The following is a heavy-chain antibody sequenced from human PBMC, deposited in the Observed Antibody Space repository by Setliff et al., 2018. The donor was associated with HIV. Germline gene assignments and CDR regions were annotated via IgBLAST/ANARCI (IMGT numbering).Heavy chain of an antibody. CDR2: INAGNGNT. CDR1: GYTFTSYY. Sequence: GASVKVSCKASGYTFTSYYMHWVRQAPGQGLEWMGWINAGNGNTKYSQKFQGRVTITRDTSASTAYMELSSLRSEDTAVYYCARGFCSTSCNTLGAFDIWGQGTMVTVSS. D-gene: IGHD2-2*01. J-gene: IGHJ3*02. V-gene: IGHV1-3*01. CDR3: ARGFCSTSCNTLGAFDI.